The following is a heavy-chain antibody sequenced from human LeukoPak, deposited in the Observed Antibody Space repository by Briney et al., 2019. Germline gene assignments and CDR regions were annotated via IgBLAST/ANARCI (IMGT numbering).Heavy chain of an antibody. Sequence: PGGSLRLSCAASGFTFSSYGMHWVRQPPGKGLEWIGEINHSGSTNYNPSLKSRVTISVDTSKNQCSLKLSSVTAADTAVYYCARGGGNIGYYMDVWDRGTTVTVSS. CDR1: GFTFSSYG. V-gene: IGHV4-34*01. CDR2: INHSGST. J-gene: IGHJ6*03. D-gene: IGHD1/OR15-1a*01. CDR3: ARGGGNIGYYMDV.